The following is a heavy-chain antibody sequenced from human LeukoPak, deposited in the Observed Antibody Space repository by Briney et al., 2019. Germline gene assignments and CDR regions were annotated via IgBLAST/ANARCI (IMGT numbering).Heavy chain of an antibody. CDR2: ISAYSGNT. D-gene: IGHD5-18*01. CDR1: GGTFSDYA. J-gene: IGHJ4*02. CDR3: ARLAGYSYGYYFDY. V-gene: IGHV1-18*01. Sequence: ASVKVSCKAFGGTFSDYAYNWVRQAPGQGLEWMGWISAYSGNTNYAQKLQGRVTMTTDTSTSTAYMELRSLRSDDTAVYYCARLAGYSYGYYFDYWGQGTLVTVSS.